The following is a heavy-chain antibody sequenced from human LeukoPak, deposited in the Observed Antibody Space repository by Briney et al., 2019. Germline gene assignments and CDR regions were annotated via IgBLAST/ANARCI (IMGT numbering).Heavy chain of an antibody. D-gene: IGHD2-15*01. V-gene: IGHV3-21*01. CDR3: ARGLLGYCSGGSCYLPGY. J-gene: IGHJ4*02. CDR2: IRSSSSYI. CDR1: GFTFSSYS. Sequence: GGSLRLSCAASGFTFSSYSMNWVRQAPGKGLEWVSSIRSSSSYIYYADSVKGRFTISRDNAKNSLYLQMTSLRAEDTAVYYCARGLLGYCSGGSCYLPGYWGQGTLVTVSS.